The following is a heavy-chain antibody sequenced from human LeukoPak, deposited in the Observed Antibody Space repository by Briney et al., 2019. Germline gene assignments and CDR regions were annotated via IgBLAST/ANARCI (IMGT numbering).Heavy chain of an antibody. V-gene: IGHV3-74*01. CDR2: INSDGSST. CDR1: GFTFSSYW. J-gene: IGHJ6*02. Sequence: GGSLRLSCAASGFTFSSYWMHWVRQAPGKGLVWVSRINSDGSSTSYADSVKGRFTISRDNAKNTLHLQMNSLRAEDTAVYYCAKDFKSSGWYLDYYYYYGMDVWGQGTTVTVSS. CDR3: AKDFKSSGWYLDYYYYYGMDV. D-gene: IGHD6-19*01.